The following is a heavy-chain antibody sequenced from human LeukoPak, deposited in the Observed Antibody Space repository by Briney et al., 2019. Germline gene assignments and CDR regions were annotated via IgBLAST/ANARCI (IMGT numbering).Heavy chain of an antibody. CDR2: ISGSGGST. D-gene: IGHD5-18*01. V-gene: IGHV3-23*01. Sequence: GGSLRLSCTASGFTFSSYAMSWVRQAPGKGLEWVSAISGSGGSTYYADSVKGRFTISRDKSKNTLYLQMNSLRAEDTAVYYCAKLTRGYHDPFDYWGQGTLVTVSS. CDR1: GFTFSSYA. J-gene: IGHJ4*02. CDR3: AKLTRGYHDPFDY.